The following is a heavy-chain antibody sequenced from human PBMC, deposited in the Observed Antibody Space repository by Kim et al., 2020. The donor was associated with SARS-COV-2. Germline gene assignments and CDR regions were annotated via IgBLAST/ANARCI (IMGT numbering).Heavy chain of an antibody. CDR3: ARPMVRGVIITPMDV. J-gene: IGHJ6*02. V-gene: IGHV3-21*01. D-gene: IGHD3-10*01. Sequence: SVKGRLTNSRDNAKNSLYLQMNSLRAEDTAVYYCARPMVRGVIITPMDVWGQGTTVTVSS.